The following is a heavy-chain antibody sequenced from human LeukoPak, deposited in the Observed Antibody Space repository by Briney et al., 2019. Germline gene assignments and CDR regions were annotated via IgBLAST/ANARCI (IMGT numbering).Heavy chain of an antibody. J-gene: IGHJ3*02. CDR2: ISYDGSNK. CDR3: ARDPPMIVAAFDI. V-gene: IGHV3-30*04. CDR1: GFTFSSYA. Sequence: GGSLRLSCAASGFTFSSYAMHWVRQAPGKGLEWVAVISYDGSNKYYADSVKGRFTISRDNSKNTLYLQMNSLRAEDTAVYYCARDPPMIVAAFDIWGQGTMVTVSS. D-gene: IGHD3-22*01.